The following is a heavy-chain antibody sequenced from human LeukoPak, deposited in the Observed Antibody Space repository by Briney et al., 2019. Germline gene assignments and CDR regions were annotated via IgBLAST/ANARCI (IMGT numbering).Heavy chain of an antibody. CDR1: RGPISSHY. CDR3: ARQITYYDILTGYYASYDAFDI. Sequence: SETLSLTCTVSRGPISSHYWSWIRQPPGKGLEWIGYVSFSGTTKYSPSLNSRVTISVDTSKNQFSLKLSSVTAADTAVYYCARQITYYDILTGYYASYDAFDIWGQGTMVTVSS. J-gene: IGHJ3*02. V-gene: IGHV4-59*08. CDR2: VSFSGTT. D-gene: IGHD3-9*01.